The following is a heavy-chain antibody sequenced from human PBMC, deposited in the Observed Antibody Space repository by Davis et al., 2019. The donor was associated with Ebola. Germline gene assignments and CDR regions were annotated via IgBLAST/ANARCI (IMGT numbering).Heavy chain of an antibody. Sequence: GGSLRLSCAASGLTFSSYWMSWVRQAPGKGLEWVANIKQDGSEKYYVDSVKGRFTISRDNAKNSLYLQMNSLRAEDTAVYYCARELGDGYDLDYWGQGTLVTVSS. CDR3: ARELGDGYDLDY. CDR2: IKQDGSEK. CDR1: GLTFSSYW. V-gene: IGHV3-7*03. J-gene: IGHJ4*02. D-gene: IGHD5-24*01.